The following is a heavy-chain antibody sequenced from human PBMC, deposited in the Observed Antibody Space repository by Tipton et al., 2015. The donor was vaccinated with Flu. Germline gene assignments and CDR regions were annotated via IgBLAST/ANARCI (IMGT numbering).Heavy chain of an antibody. J-gene: IGHJ4*02. CDR2: IYTTGSI. V-gene: IGHV4-61*02. CDR3: ARSPSYSGSGIYPYYFDD. Sequence: TLSLTCTVSGGFITSGSYYGSWIRQSAGKGLEWIGRIYTTGSINYNPSLRSRVTISGDTSKNQFSLQLNSVTAEDTAVYYCARSPSYSGSGIYPYYFDDWGQGTLVTVSS. CDR1: GGFITSGSYY. D-gene: IGHD3-10*01.